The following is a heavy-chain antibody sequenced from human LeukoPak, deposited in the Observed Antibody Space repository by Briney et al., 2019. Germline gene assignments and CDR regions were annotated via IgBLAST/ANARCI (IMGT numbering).Heavy chain of an antibody. CDR1: GGSISSYY. CDR2: FYHSGST. V-gene: IGHV4-59*12. Sequence: SETLSLTCTVSGGSISSYYWSWIRQPPGKGLEWIGYFYHSGSTYYNPSLKSRVTISVDRSKNQFSLKLSSVTAADTAVYYCASSGSGWYDGGFDYWGQGTLVTVSS. CDR3: ASSGSGWYDGGFDY. D-gene: IGHD6-19*01. J-gene: IGHJ4*02.